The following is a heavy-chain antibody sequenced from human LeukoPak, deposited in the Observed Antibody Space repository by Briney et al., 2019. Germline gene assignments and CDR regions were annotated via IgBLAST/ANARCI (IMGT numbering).Heavy chain of an antibody. D-gene: IGHD2-15*01. CDR3: AKGSSDSRPYFFDY. CDR1: GFTFRNYA. J-gene: IGHJ4*02. CDR2: ITDTGEST. Sequence: GGSLRLSCAASGFTFRNYAMSWVRQAPGKGLDWVSAITDTGESTYYADSAKGRFTISRDNSQNTLYLQMNSLRAEDTAVYYCAKGSSDSRPYFFDYWGQGTLVTVSS. V-gene: IGHV3-23*01.